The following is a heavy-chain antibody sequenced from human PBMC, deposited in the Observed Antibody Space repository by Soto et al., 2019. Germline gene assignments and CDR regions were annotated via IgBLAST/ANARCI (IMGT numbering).Heavy chain of an antibody. CDR2: IHYIGST. V-gene: IGHV4-59*08. CDR1: GGSISTYY. CDR3: ARRYYGGNYWYFDL. J-gene: IGHJ2*01. D-gene: IGHD4-17*01. Sequence: QVQLQESGPGLVKPSETLSLTCTVSGGSISTYYWSWIRQPPGKGLEWIGYIHYIGSTNYNPSLKVRVSISVDTSKNQFSLKLTSVNAADTAVYYCARRYYGGNYWYFDLWGRGTLVTVSS.